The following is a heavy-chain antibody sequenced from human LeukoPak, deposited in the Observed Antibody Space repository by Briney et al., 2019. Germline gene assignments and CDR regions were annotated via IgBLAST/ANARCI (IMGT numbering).Heavy chain of an antibody. CDR3: AKYEIMTTVTSGDY. CDR1: GFTSSSYA. V-gene: IGHV3-23*01. J-gene: IGHJ4*02. CDR2: ISGSGGST. D-gene: IGHD4-17*01. Sequence: GGSLRLSCAASGFTSSSYAMSWVRQAPGKGLEWVSAISGSGGSTYYADSVKGRFTISRDNSKNTLYLQMNSLRAEDTAVYYCAKYEIMTTVTSGDYWGQGTLSPSPQ.